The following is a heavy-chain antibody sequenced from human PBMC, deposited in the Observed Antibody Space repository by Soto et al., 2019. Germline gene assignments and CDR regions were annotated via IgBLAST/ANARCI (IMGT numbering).Heavy chain of an antibody. CDR3: ARVLMGDYDAGDAFDI. J-gene: IGHJ3*02. CDR2: IYYSGST. CDR1: GGSISSGGYY. V-gene: IGHV4-31*03. D-gene: IGHD4-17*01. Sequence: SETLSLTCTVSGGSISSGGYYWSWIRQHPGKGLEWIGYIYYSGSTYYNPSLKSRVTISVDTSKNQFSLKLSSVTAADTAVYYCARVLMGDYDAGDAFDIWGQGTMVTVSS.